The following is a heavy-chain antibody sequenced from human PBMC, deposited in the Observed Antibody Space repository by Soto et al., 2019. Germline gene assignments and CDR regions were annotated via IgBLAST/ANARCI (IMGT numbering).Heavy chain of an antibody. CDR1: GFSLSSTGVG. D-gene: IGHD3-22*01. Sequence: QITLKESGPTLVKVTQTVTLTCTFSGFSLSSTGVGVGWIRQPPGKALEGLALINWNDDKRYNPSLKSKLTITKDTSKNQVVLTLTNMDPVDTATYYCARSGHNSGFFYYDYWGQETLVTVSS. CDR2: INWNDDK. CDR3: ARSGHNSGFFYYDY. V-gene: IGHV2-5*01. J-gene: IGHJ4*02.